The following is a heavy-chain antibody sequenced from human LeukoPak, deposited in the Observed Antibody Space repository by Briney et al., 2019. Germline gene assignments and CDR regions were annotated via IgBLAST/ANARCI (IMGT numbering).Heavy chain of an antibody. CDR1: GGSISSYY. J-gene: IGHJ3*02. V-gene: IGHV4-59*01. CDR3: ARAGWLMNAFDI. CDR2: IYYSGCT. Sequence: SETLSLTYTVSGGSISSYYWSWIRQPPGKGLEWIGYIYYSGCTNYNPSLKSRVTISVDTSKNQFSLKLSSVTAADTAVYYCARAGWLMNAFDIWGQGTMVTVSS. D-gene: IGHD5-18*01.